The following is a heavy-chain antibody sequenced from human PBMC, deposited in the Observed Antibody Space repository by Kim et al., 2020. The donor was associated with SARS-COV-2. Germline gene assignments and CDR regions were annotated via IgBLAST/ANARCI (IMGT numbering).Heavy chain of an antibody. D-gene: IGHD3-22*01. V-gene: IGHV3-53*01. CDR3: ARPRYYDSSGYFY. J-gene: IGHJ4*02. Sequence: YADAVKGRFTISRDNTENTLYLQMNSMRAEDTAVYYCARPRYYDSSGYFYWGQGTLVTVSS.